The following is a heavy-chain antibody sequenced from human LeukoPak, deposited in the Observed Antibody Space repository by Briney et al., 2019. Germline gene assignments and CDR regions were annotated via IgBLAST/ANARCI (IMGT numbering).Heavy chain of an antibody. CDR2: ITPILGIA. CDR3: AREGAGAAAGYYFDY. Sequence: ASVKVSCKASGGTFSSYAISWVRQAPGQGLEWMGRITPILGIANYAQKFQGRVTITADKSTSTAYMELSSLRSEDTAVYYCAREGAGAAAGYYFDYWGQGTLVTVSS. CDR1: GGTFSSYA. D-gene: IGHD6-13*01. J-gene: IGHJ4*02. V-gene: IGHV1-69*04.